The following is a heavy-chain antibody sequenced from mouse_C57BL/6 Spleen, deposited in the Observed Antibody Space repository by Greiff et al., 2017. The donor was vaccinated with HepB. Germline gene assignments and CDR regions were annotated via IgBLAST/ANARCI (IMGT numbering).Heavy chain of an antibody. Sequence: QVQLQQSGAELVRPGTSVKLSCKASGYTFTSYWMHWVKQRPGQGLEWIGVIDPSDSYTNYNQKFKGKATLTVDTSSSTAYMQLSSLTSEDSAVYYCARDGNYGHYYAMDYWGQGTSVTVSS. CDR2: IDPSDSYT. V-gene: IGHV1-59*01. CDR1: GYTFTSYW. CDR3: ARDGNYGHYYAMDY. J-gene: IGHJ4*01. D-gene: IGHD2-1*01.